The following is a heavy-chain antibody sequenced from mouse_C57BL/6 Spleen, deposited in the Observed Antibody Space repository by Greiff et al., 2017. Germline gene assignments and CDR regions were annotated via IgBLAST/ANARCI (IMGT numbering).Heavy chain of an antibody. J-gene: IGHJ3*01. V-gene: IGHV1-9*01. Sequence: VQLQQSGAELMKPGASVKLSCKATGYTFTGYWIEWVKQRPGHGLEWIGEILPGSGRTTYTEKFKGKATFTAVTSSNPAYMQLSSLTTEDSAIYWCAMSGGRVTYDYEGFAYWGQVTLVTVSA. CDR1: GYTFTGYW. D-gene: IGHD2-4*01. CDR3: AMSGGRVTYDYEGFAY. CDR2: ILPGSGRT.